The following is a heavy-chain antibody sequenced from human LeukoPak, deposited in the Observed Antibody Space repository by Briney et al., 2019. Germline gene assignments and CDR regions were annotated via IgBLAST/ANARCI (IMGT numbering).Heavy chain of an antibody. J-gene: IGHJ4*02. CDR3: APGGPGYYFDY. Sequence: GRSLRLSCAASGFIFSSYGMHWVRQAPGKGLEWVALIWNDGSNEHYADSVKGRFTISRDNSKNTLYLQMNSLRAEDTAVYYCAPGGPGYYFDYWGQGTLVTVSS. CDR1: GFIFSSYG. CDR2: IWNDGSNE. D-gene: IGHD3-10*01. V-gene: IGHV3-33*01.